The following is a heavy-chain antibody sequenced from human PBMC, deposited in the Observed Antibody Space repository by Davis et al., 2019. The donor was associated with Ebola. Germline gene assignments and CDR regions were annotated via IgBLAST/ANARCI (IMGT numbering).Heavy chain of an antibody. CDR3: AREPRYNWNNEGAFDI. V-gene: IGHV3-30-3*01. J-gene: IGHJ3*02. Sequence: GGSLRLSCAASGFTFSSYAMHWVRQAPGKGLEWVAVISYDGSNKYYADSVKGRFTISRDNSKNTLYLQMNSLRSDDTAVYYCAREPRYNWNNEGAFDIWGQGTMVTVSS. CDR2: ISYDGSNK. D-gene: IGHD1/OR15-1a*01. CDR1: GFTFSSYA.